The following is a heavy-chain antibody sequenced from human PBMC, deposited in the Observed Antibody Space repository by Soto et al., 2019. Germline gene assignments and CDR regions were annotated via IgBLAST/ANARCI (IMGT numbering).Heavy chain of an antibody. CDR3: ANMDDYGHYVGDY. J-gene: IGHJ4*02. D-gene: IGHD4-17*01. Sequence: GGSLRLSCTASGFSFSTYAMSWVRQAPGKGLEWVSGIGGSGSSTYYADSVKGRFTISRDNSKNTLYLQMNSLRAEDTAVYYCANMDDYGHYVGDYCGQGTLVTVSS. V-gene: IGHV3-23*01. CDR1: GFSFSTYA. CDR2: IGGSGSST.